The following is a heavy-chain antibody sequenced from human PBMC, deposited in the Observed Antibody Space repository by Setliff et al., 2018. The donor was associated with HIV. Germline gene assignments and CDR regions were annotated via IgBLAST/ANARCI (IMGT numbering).Heavy chain of an antibody. CDR2: IDPITGDT. V-gene: IGHV1-2*02. CDR1: GGTFSSYT. J-gene: IGHJ6*02. CDR3: ARYLVVVPVAVGGLDV. Sequence: ASVKVSCKASGGTFSSYTINWVRQAPGQGLEWMGWIDPITGDTKYAQKFQGRVTMTRDTSISTAYMELSGLTSDDSAVYYCARYLVVVPVAVGGLDVWGQGTTVTVSS. D-gene: IGHD2-2*01.